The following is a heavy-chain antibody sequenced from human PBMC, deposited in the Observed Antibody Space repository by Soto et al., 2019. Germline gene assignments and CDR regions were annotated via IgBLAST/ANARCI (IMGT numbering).Heavy chain of an antibody. CDR3: ARGMTGYYDSSGYFLAGDY. Sequence: ASVKVSCKASVYTFTSYYIHWVRQAPGQGLEWMGIINPSGGSTSYAQKFQGRVTMTRDTSTSTVYMELSSLRSEGTAVYYCARGMTGYYDSSGYFLAGDYWGQGTLVTVSS. J-gene: IGHJ4*02. CDR1: VYTFTSYY. D-gene: IGHD3-22*01. CDR2: INPSGGST. V-gene: IGHV1-46*01.